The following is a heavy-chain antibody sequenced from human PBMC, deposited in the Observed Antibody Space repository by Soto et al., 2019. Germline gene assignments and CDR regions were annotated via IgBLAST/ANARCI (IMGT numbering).Heavy chain of an antibody. CDR3: ARGYCGGGGCYLRRDAIDV. Sequence: EVQLVESGGGLVMPGGALRLSCAASGFTFSTHHMNWVRQAPGKGLEWVSSINPSSSHIYYADAVRGRFTISRDHTKNSSGLQMNSTRTEDAAVYYCARGYCGGGGCYLRRDAIDVWGQGTMVTVSS. D-gene: IGHD2-15*01. V-gene: IGHV3-21*01. J-gene: IGHJ3*01. CDR1: GFTFSTHH. CDR2: INPSSSHI.